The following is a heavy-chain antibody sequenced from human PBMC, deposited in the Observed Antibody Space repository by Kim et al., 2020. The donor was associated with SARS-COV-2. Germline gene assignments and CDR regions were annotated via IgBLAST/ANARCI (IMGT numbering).Heavy chain of an antibody. D-gene: IGHD3-10*02. Sequence: ASVRVSCKASGYTFTGYYMHWVRQAPGQGLEWMGWINPNSGGTNYAQKFQGRVTMTRDTSISTAYMELSRLRSDDTAVYYCARDYYVAMEFDVLWGYAFDIWGQGTMVTVSS. CDR3: ARDYYVAMEFDVLWGYAFDI. V-gene: IGHV1-2*02. CDR2: INPNSGGT. J-gene: IGHJ3*02. CDR1: GYTFTGYY.